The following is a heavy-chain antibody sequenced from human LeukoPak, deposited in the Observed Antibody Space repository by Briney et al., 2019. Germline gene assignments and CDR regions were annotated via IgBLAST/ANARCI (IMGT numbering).Heavy chain of an antibody. D-gene: IGHD3-3*01. Sequence: GGSLRLSCAASGFTFSDYYMSWIRQAPGKGLEWVSYISSSGSTIYYADSVKGRFTISRDNAKNSLYLQMNSLRAEDTAVYYCARDRMEWLLSVWFDPWGQGTLVTVSS. CDR1: GFTFSDYY. V-gene: IGHV3-11*04. CDR2: ISSSGSTI. J-gene: IGHJ5*02. CDR3: ARDRMEWLLSVWFDP.